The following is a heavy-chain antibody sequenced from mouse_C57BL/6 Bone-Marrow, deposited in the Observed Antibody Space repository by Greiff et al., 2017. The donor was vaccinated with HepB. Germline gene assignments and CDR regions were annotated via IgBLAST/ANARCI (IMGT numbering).Heavy chain of an antibody. Sequence: EVQLQQSGAELVRPGASVKLSCTASGFNITDDYMHWVKPRPEQGLEWIGWIDPENGDTEYASKFQGKATITADTSSNTAYLQLSSLPSEDTAVYYCTDGYYRAYWGQGTLVTVSA. CDR1: GFNITDDY. V-gene: IGHV14-4*01. CDR2: IDPENGDT. D-gene: IGHD2-3*01. CDR3: TDGYYRAY. J-gene: IGHJ3*01.